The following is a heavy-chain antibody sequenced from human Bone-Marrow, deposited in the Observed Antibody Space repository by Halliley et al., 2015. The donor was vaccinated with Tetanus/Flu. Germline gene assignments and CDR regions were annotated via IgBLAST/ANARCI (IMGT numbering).Heavy chain of an antibody. J-gene: IGHJ4*02. CDR2: IYAGGTA. V-gene: IGHV3-53*01. CDR1: GFTVNNNY. Sequence: SLRLSCAASGFTVNNNYLSWVRQAPGKGLEWVSSIYAGGTAYFADSVRGRFTISRDESKNTVYLQMNNLRVEDTAVYHCARGGGRYYSPYVWGQGTLVTVSS. D-gene: IGHD3-10*01. CDR3: ARGGGRYYSPYV.